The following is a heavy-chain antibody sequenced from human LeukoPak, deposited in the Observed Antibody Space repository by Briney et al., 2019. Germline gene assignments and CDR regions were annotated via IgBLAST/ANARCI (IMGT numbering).Heavy chain of an antibody. Sequence: GGSLRLSCAASGFSFSTYWMSWVRQAPGKGLEWVANIKQDGSEKYYVDPAKGRFTISRDNAKNSLYLQMNSLRAEDTAVYYCATDLGSSRPNFWGQGILATVSS. D-gene: IGHD6-13*01. CDR3: ATDLGSSRPNF. CDR2: IKQDGSEK. V-gene: IGHV3-7*01. CDR1: GFSFSTYW. J-gene: IGHJ4*02.